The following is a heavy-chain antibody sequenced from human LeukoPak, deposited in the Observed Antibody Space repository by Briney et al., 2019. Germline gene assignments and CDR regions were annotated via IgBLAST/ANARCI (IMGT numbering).Heavy chain of an antibody. CDR1: GFTFSSYG. D-gene: IGHD3-16*01. Sequence: GGSLRLSCAASGFTFSSYGMHWVRQAPGKGLEWVAFIWYDGSNKYYADSVKGRFTISRDNSKNTLYLQMNSLRAEDTAVYYCAKDRGGNWFDPWGQGTLVTVSS. J-gene: IGHJ5*02. CDR3: AKDRGGNWFDP. V-gene: IGHV3-30*02. CDR2: IWYDGSNK.